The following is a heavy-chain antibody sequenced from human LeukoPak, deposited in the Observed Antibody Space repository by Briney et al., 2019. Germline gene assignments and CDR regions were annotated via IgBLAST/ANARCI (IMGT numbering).Heavy chain of an antibody. J-gene: IGHJ4*02. CDR2: IDYSGNT. Sequence: SETLSLTCTVSGASLRGNYWTWIRQPPGKGLEWIGYIDYSGNTKYNPSLQSRVTIPVDTSKSQFFLKLKSVTAADTALYFCARMPGRSPDYRGQGTLVTVSS. CDR1: GASLRGNY. CDR3: ARMPGRSPDY. D-gene: IGHD3-10*01. V-gene: IGHV4-59*08.